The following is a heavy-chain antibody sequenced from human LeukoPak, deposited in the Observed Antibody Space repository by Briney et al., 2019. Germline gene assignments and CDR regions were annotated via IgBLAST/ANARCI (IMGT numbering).Heavy chain of an antibody. CDR1: GGSFSGYS. CDR2: INRSGTT. J-gene: IGHJ4*02. Sequence: SETLALICAAYGGSFSGYSWTWIRQPPGKGLEWIGEINRSGTTNYNPSLKSRVTISVDTSKNQFSLKLTSVTAADTAVYYCARGESYYYASGSSLPLGYWGQGTLVTVSS. D-gene: IGHD3-10*01. V-gene: IGHV4-34*01. CDR3: ARGESYYYASGSSLPLGY.